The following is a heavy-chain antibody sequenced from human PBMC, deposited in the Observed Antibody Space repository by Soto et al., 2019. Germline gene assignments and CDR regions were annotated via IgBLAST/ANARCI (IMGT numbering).Heavy chain of an antibody. Sequence: QVQLVQSGAEVKKPGASVKVSCKTSGYTFTSYDISWVRQAPGQGLEWMGWISTYNGNSHYAQKLQGRVTMTADTSTSTAYMELRSLRFDDTAVYFCARGRGQRLDYWGQGTLVTVSS. CDR2: ISTYNGNS. D-gene: IGHD6-25*01. CDR1: GYTFTSYD. CDR3: ARGRGQRLDY. J-gene: IGHJ4*02. V-gene: IGHV1-18*01.